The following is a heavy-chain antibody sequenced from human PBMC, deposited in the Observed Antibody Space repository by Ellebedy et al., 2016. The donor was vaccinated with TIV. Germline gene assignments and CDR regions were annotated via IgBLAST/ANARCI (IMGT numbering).Heavy chain of an antibody. V-gene: IGHV3-74*01. CDR1: GFSFSWHW. D-gene: IGHD2-15*01. J-gene: IGHJ4*02. CDR2: INNDGTAT. CDR3: ARDFKPSDCSGGIRHSGL. Sequence: GESLKISXAASGFSFSWHWMHWVRQAPGKGLVWVSRINNDGTATTYADSVKGRFTISRDNSKNTLYLQMDSLRAEDTAVYYCARDFKPSDCSGGIRHSGLWGQGTLVTVSS.